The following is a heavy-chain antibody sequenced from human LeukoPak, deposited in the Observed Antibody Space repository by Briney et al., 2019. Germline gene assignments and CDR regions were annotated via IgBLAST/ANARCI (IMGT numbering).Heavy chain of an antibody. CDR2: IWYDGSNK. D-gene: IGHD2-15*01. CDR3: ARDCSGGSCYSAIHYYYGMDV. V-gene: IGHV3-33*08. Sequence: GGSLRLSCTASKFTFSNYGMHWVRQAPGKGLEWVAVIWYDGSNKYYADSVKGRFTISRDNSKNTLYLQMNSLRAEDTAVYYCARDCSGGSCYSAIHYYYGMDVWGQGTTVTVSS. CDR1: KFTFSNYG. J-gene: IGHJ6*02.